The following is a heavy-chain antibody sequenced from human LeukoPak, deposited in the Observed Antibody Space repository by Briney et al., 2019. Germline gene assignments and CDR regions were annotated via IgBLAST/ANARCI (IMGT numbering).Heavy chain of an antibody. CDR1: GGSFSGYF. CDR2: INHSGST. Sequence: PSETLSLTCAVYGGSFSGYFWSWIRQPPGKGLEWIGEINHSGSTNYNPSLKSRVTISVDTSKNQFSLKLSSVTAADTAVYYCARGKSTFDYWGQGTLVTVSS. CDR3: ARGKSTFDY. V-gene: IGHV4-34*01. J-gene: IGHJ4*02.